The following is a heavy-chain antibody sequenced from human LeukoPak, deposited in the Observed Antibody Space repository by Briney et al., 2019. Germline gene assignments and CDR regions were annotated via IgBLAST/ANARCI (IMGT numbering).Heavy chain of an antibody. J-gene: IGHJ5*02. CDR3: ASQRIMITFGGTTWGNWFDP. V-gene: IGHV4-38-2*02. D-gene: IGHD3-16*01. CDR2: IYHSGST. CDR1: GYSISSGYY. Sequence: KPSETLSLTCTVSGYSISSGYYWGWIRQPPGKGLECIGSIYHSGSTYYNPSLKSRVTISVDTSKNQFSLKLSSVTAADTAVYYCASQRIMITFGGTTWGNWFDPWGQGTLVTVSS.